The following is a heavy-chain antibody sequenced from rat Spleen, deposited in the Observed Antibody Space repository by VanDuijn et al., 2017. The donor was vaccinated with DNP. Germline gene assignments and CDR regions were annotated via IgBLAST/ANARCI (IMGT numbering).Heavy chain of an antibody. CDR1: GFNFNDYW. CDR2: INKDSSTI. J-gene: IGHJ2*01. CDR3: ARARLTTKGGFDY. D-gene: IGHD1-10*01. V-gene: IGHV4-2*01. Sequence: EVQLVESGGGLVQPGRSLKLSCAASGFNFNDYWMGWVRQAPGKGLEWIGEINKDSSTINYTPSLKDKFTISRDNAQNTLYLQMTKLGSEDSAIYYCARARLTTKGGFDYWGQGVMVTVSS.